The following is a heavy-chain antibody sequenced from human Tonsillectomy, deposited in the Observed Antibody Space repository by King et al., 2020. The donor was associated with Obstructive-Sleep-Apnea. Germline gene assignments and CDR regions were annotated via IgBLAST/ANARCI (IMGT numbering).Heavy chain of an antibody. CDR3: ARSIVGTKGGYYGMDV. Sequence: ITLKESGPTLVKPTQTLTLTCTFSGFSLSTSGVGVGWIRQPPGKALEWLALIYWDDDKRYSPSLKSRLTITKDTSKNQVVLTMTNMDPVDTATYYCARSIVGTKGGYYGMDVWGQGTTVTVSS. D-gene: IGHD1-26*01. CDR2: IYWDDDK. V-gene: IGHV2-5*02. J-gene: IGHJ6*02. CDR1: GFSLSTSGVG.